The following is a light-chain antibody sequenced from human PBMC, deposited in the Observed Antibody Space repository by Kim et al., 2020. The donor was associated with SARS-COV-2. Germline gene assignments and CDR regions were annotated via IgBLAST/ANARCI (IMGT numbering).Light chain of an antibody. Sequence: ASVGDRVTITCRASQGIRNDLGWYQQTPGKAPKRLISGASTLRSGVPSRFSGSGSGPEFTLTISSLQPEDFATYYCLQHNTYPWTFGQGTKVDIK. V-gene: IGKV1-17*01. J-gene: IGKJ1*01. CDR2: GAS. CDR1: QGIRND. CDR3: LQHNTYPWT.